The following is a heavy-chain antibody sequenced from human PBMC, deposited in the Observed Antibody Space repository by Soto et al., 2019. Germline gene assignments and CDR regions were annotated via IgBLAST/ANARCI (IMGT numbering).Heavy chain of an antibody. CDR2: IYYSGST. J-gene: IGHJ4*01. V-gene: IGHV4-31*03. D-gene: IGHD5-12*01. Sequence: QVQLQESGPGLVKPSQTLSLSCTVSGGSLSSGGYYWSWIRQHPGKGLEWIGFIYYSGSTYYNPSRKSRATIAVDTSQNQFSRKLSSVTAADTAVYYCARDTQRGYSGYFDSWGHGTLGTVSS. CDR3: ARDTQRGYSGYFDS. CDR1: GGSLSSGGYY.